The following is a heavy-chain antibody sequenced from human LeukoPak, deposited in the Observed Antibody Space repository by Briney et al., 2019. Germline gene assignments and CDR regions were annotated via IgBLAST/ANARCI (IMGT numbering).Heavy chain of an antibody. V-gene: IGHV4-30-2*01. J-gene: IGHJ3*02. D-gene: IGHD6-25*01. Sequence: SETLSLTCAVYGGSFSGYSWSWIRQPPGKGLEWIGYIYHSGSTYYNPSLKSRVTISVDRSKNQFSLKLSSVTAADTAVYYCARSDSSGAFDIWGQGTMVTVSS. CDR2: IYHSGST. CDR1: GGSFSGYS. CDR3: ARSDSSGAFDI.